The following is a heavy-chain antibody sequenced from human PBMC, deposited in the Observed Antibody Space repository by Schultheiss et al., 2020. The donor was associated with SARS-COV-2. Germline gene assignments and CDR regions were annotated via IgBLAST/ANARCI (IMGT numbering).Heavy chain of an antibody. J-gene: IGHJ6*02. CDR2: INPNSGGT. CDR1: GYTFTDYY. V-gene: IGHV1-2*04. CDR3: ARDGANWNYFAYYGMDV. D-gene: IGHD1-7*01. Sequence: ASVKVSCKASGYTFTDYYMHWVRQAPGQGLEWMGWINPNSGGTNYAQKFQGWVTMTRDTSISTAYMELSRLRSDDTAVYYCARDGANWNYFAYYGMDVWGQGTTVTVSS.